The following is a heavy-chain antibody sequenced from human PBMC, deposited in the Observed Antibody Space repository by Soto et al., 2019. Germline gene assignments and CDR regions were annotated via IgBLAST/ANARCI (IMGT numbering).Heavy chain of an antibody. CDR2: RYYSGSI. Sequence: SETLSLTCTVSGGAIVSGNYCFYCIRQPPWGGLEWIGSRYYSGSIYYNPSLKSRVTISVDTAKNQFSLKLSSVTAADTAVYYCARGALGYCATTSCYGFDHWGQGTLVTVSS. V-gene: IGHV4-39*01. CDR1: GGAIVSGNYC. J-gene: IGHJ4*02. CDR3: ARGALGYCATTSCYGFDH. D-gene: IGHD2-2*01.